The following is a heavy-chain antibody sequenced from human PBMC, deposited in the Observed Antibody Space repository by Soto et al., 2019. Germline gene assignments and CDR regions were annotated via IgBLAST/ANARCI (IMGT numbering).Heavy chain of an antibody. V-gene: IGHV4-4*02. CDR2: IYHSGST. CDR1: GGSISSSNW. Sequence: AVSGGSISSSNWWSWVRQPPGKGLEWIGEIYHSGSTNYNPSLKSRVTISVDKSKNQFSLKLSSVTAADTAVYYCAREYSSGWLNWFDPWGQGTLVTVSS. CDR3: AREYSSGWLNWFDP. J-gene: IGHJ5*02. D-gene: IGHD6-19*01.